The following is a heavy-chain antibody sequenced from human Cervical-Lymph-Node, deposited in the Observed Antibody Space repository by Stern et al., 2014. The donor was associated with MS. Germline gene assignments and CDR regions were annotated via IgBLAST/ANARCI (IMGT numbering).Heavy chain of an antibody. Sequence: EVQLVPSGAEVKRPGESLKISCKGSGYSFTNYWIGWVRQMPGKSLEWMGISLPGDLEPTYSPSFQGRVTFSVDKSINTAYLQWGSLRASDTAMYYCARRGDGYNYYFDFWGQGTLVTVSS. CDR1: GYSFTNYW. CDR3: ARRGDGYNYYFDF. V-gene: IGHV5-51*03. CDR2: SLPGDLEP. D-gene: IGHD5-24*01. J-gene: IGHJ4*02.